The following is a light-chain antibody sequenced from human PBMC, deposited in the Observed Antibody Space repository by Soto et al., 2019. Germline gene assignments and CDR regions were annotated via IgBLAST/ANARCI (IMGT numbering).Light chain of an antibody. CDR3: SSYAGSSNV. CDR2: EVS. J-gene: IGLJ1*01. Sequence: QSVLTQPASVSGSPGQSITISCTAASGDVTDFQYVSWYQQHPGEAPKLIIYEVSHRPSGVSNRFSASKSGNTASLTISGLQAEDEADYYCSSYAGSSNVFGTGTKVTVL. V-gene: IGLV2-14*01. CDR1: SGDVTDFQY.